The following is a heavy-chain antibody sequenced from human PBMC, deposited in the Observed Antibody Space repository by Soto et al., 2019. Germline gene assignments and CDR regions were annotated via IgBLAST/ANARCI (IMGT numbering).Heavy chain of an antibody. CDR1: GFTFSSYA. Sequence: QVQLVESGGGVVQPGRSLRLSCAASGFTFSSYAMHWVRQAPGKGLEGVAVISYDGSNKYYADSVKGRFTISRDNSKNTLYLQMNSLRAEDTAVYYCARFGQGLSIDYWGQGTLVTVSS. J-gene: IGHJ4*02. CDR3: ARFGQGLSIDY. V-gene: IGHV3-30-3*01. CDR2: ISYDGSNK. D-gene: IGHD6-19*01.